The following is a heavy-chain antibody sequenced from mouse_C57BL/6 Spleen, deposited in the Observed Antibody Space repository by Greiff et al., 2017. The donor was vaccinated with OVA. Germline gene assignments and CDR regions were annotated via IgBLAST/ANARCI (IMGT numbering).Heavy chain of an antibody. V-gene: IGHV1-72*01. CDR3: ARDWDLYYFDY. J-gene: IGHJ2*01. CDR1: GYTFTSYW. Sequence: QVQLQQPGAELVKPGASVKLSCKASGYTFTSYWMHWVKQRPGRGLEWIGRIDPNSGGTKYNEKFKSQATLTVDKPSSTAYMQLSSLKSEDSAVYYCARDWDLYYFDYWGQGTTLTVSS. CDR2: IDPNSGGT. D-gene: IGHD4-1*01.